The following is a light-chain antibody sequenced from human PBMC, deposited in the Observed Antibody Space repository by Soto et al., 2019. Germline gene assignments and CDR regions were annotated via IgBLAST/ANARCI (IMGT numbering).Light chain of an antibody. J-gene: IGKJ1*01. Sequence: EIVMTQSPATLSVSPGERATLSCRASQSVSSNLAWYQQKPGQAPRLLIYAASTMNSGVPARFSGSGSGTDFTLTISSLQHEDFATYYCQQSYSTLWTFGQGTKV. CDR1: QSVSSN. V-gene: IGKV3-15*01. CDR2: AAS. CDR3: QQSYSTLWT.